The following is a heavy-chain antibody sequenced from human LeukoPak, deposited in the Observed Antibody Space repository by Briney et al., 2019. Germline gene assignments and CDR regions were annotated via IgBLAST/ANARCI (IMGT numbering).Heavy chain of an antibody. V-gene: IGHV3-30*03. Sequence: PGRSLRLSCAASGFTFSSYGMHWVRQAPGKGLEWVAVISYDGSNKYYADSVKGRFTISRDNSKNTLYLQMNSLRAEDTAVYYCARGTVWGQGTLVTVSS. CDR2: ISYDGSNK. CDR1: GFTFSSYG. D-gene: IGHD1-1*01. CDR3: ARGTV. J-gene: IGHJ4*02.